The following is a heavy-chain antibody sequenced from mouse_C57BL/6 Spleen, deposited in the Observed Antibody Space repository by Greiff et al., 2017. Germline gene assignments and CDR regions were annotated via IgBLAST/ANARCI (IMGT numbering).Heavy chain of an antibody. CDR1: GFNIKDYY. D-gene: IGHD2-4*01. CDR3: TTGIKTYYYAMGY. Sequence: VQLQQSGAELVRPGASVKLSCTASGFNIKDYYMHWVKQRPEQGLEWIGRIDPEDGDTEYAPQFQGKATMTADTSSNTAYLQLSSLTSEDTAVYYCTTGIKTYYYAMGYWGQGTSVTVSS. CDR2: IDPEDGDT. J-gene: IGHJ4*01. V-gene: IGHV14-1*01.